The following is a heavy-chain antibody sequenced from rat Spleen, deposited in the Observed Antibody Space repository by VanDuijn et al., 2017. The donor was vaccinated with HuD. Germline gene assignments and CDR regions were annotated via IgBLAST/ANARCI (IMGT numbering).Heavy chain of an antibody. CDR1: GFSLNAYT. CDR2: MSGGRST. D-gene: IGHD1-3*01. CDR3: ARSNGYGPFDY. Sequence: QVQLKESGPGLVQPSQTLSLTCTVSGFSLNAYTVSWLRQPPGKGLEWIAAMSGGRSTYYNSALESRLSISGDSSKSQIFLKMNSLQTEDTAMYFCARSNGYGPFDYWGQGVMVTVSS. V-gene: IGHV2-6*01. J-gene: IGHJ2*01.